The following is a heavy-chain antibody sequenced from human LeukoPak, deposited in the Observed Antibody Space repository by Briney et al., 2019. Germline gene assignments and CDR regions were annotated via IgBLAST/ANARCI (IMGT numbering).Heavy chain of an antibody. V-gene: IGHV1-69*04. CDR3: ARFMLYSSSWYDY. D-gene: IGHD6-13*01. Sequence: GASVKVSCKASGGTFSSYAISWVRQAPGQGLEWMGRIIPILGIANYAQKFQGRVTITADKSTSTAYMELSSLRSEDTAVYYCARFMLYSSSWYDYWGQGTLVTVSS. J-gene: IGHJ4*02. CDR2: IIPILGIA. CDR1: GGTFSSYA.